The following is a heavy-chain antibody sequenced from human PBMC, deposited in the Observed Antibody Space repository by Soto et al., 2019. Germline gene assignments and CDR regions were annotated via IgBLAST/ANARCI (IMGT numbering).Heavy chain of an antibody. V-gene: IGHV3-9*01. Sequence: EVQLVESGGGLVQPGRSLRLSCAASGFSFDEYAMHWVRQVPGKGLEWVSGVSWNSGTMGYGDSVKGRFTISRDNDKNSLHLQMNSLRAEDTAMYYCAKGFCSSAKCYTYSYMDVWGKGTTVTVSS. J-gene: IGHJ6*03. CDR1: GFSFDEYA. CDR2: VSWNSGTM. CDR3: AKGFCSSAKCYTYSYMDV. D-gene: IGHD2-2*02.